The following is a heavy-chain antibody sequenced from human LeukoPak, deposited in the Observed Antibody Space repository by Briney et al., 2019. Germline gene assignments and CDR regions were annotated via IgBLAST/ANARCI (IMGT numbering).Heavy chain of an antibody. V-gene: IGHV4-59*01. CDR1: GGSISSYY. CDR2: IYYSGNT. CDR3: AGEDYFDSSGYASWRFDI. Sequence: SETLSLTCTVSGGSISSYYWSWIRQPPGKGLEWIGYIYYSGNTIYNPSLKSRVTISVDTSKNQFSLKLTSVTTADTAVYYCAGEDYFDSSGYASWRFDIWGQGTMVTVSS. D-gene: IGHD3-22*01. J-gene: IGHJ3*02.